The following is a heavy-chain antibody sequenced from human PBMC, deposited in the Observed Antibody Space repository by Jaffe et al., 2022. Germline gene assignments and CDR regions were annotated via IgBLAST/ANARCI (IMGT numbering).Heavy chain of an antibody. V-gene: IGHV3-30*02. CDR3: AKDGRLRGIAAAGNLDV. J-gene: IGHJ6*04. D-gene: IGHD6-13*01. CDR2: IRYDGSNK. CDR1: GFTFSSYG. Sequence: QVQLVESGGGVVQPGGSLRLSCAASGFTFSSYGMHWVRQAPGKGLEWVAFIRYDGSNKYYADSVKGRFTISRDNSKNTLYLQMNSLRAEDTAVYYCAKDGRLRGIAAAGNLDVWGKGTTVTVSS.